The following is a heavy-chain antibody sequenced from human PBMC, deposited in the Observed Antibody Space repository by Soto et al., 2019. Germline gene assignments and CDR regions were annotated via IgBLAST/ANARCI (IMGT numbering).Heavy chain of an antibody. V-gene: IGHV1-69*08. D-gene: IGHD2-21*02. J-gene: IGHJ4*02. Sequence: QVQLVQSGAEVKKPGSSVKVSCKASGGTFSSYTISWVRQAPGQGLEWMGRILPILGIANYAQKFQGRVTITADKSTSTAYMELRSLRSEDTAVAYCEGEEVGGDDYWGQGTLVTVSS. CDR2: ILPILGIA. CDR1: GGTFSSYT. CDR3: EGEEVGGDDY.